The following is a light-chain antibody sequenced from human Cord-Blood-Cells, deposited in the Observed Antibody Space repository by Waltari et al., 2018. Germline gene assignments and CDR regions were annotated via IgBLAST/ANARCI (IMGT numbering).Light chain of an antibody. CDR1: QSLLHSNGYNY. Sequence: IVMTQSPLSLPVTPGEPASISCRSSQSLLHSNGYNYLDWYLQKPGQSPQLLIYLGSNRASGVPDRFSGSGSGTDFTLKSSRVEAEDVGVYYCMQALQTPRTFGQGTKVEIK. V-gene: IGKV2-28*01. J-gene: IGKJ1*01. CDR3: MQALQTPRT. CDR2: LGS.